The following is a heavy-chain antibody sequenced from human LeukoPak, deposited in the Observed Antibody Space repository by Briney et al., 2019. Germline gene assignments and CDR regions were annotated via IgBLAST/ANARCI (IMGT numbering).Heavy chain of an antibody. D-gene: IGHD6-19*01. V-gene: IGHV1-2*02. J-gene: IGHJ6*03. CDR2: INPDSGGT. CDR1: GYTFTGYY. CDR3: ARDRDTGWFYYYYYMDV. Sequence: ASVKVSCKASGYTFTGYYMHWVRQAPGQGLEWMGWINPDSGGTNYAQKFQGRVTMTRDTSISTAYMELSRLRSDDTAVYYCARDRDTGWFYYYYYMDVWGKGTTVTISS.